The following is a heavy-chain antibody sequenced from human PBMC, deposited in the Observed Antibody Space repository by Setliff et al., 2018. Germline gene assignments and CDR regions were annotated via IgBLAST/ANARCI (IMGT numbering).Heavy chain of an antibody. D-gene: IGHD3-10*01. CDR2: ISAYNGDT. CDR1: GYAFTSYG. V-gene: IGHV1-18*01. Sequence: GASVKVSCKASGYAFTSYGISWVRQAPGQGLEWMGWISAYNGDTNYAQKFQGRVTMTRDTSTTTAYLELRSLRSDDTAVYYCAREASYGEYFFDYWGQGALVTVSS. J-gene: IGHJ4*02. CDR3: AREASYGEYFFDY.